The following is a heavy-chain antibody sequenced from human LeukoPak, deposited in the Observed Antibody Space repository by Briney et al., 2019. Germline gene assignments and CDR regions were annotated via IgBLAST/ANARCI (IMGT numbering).Heavy chain of an antibody. CDR2: IYHSGST. V-gene: IGHV4-38-2*01. CDR3: ARVGMITFGGVADYFDY. J-gene: IGHJ4*02. Sequence: SETLSLTCAVSGYSISSGYYWGWIRQPPGKGLEWIGSIYHSGSTYYNPSLKSRVTISVDTSKNRFSLKLSSVTAADTAVYYCARVGMITFGGVADYFDYWGQGTLVTVSS. D-gene: IGHD3-16*01. CDR1: GYSISSGYY.